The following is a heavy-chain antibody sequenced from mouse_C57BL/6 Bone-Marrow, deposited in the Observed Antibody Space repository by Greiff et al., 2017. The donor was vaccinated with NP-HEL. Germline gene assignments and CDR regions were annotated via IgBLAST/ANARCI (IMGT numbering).Heavy chain of an antibody. Sequence: VQLQQSGAELARPGASVKLSCKASGYTFTSYGISWVKQRTGQGLEWIGMIHPNSGSTNYNEKFKRKATLTVDKSTSTAYMQLSSLTSEDSAVYYCAILLRYPDYWGQGTTLTVSS. CDR2: IHPNSGST. V-gene: IGHV1-81*01. D-gene: IGHD1-1*01. J-gene: IGHJ2*01. CDR1: GYTFTSYG. CDR3: AILLRYPDY.